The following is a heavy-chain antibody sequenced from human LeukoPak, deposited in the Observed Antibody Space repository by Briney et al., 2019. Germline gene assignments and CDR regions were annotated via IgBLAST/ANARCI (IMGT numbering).Heavy chain of an antibody. D-gene: IGHD3-22*01. CDR3: AKDRPDYYDSSGYLMVEYFDY. CDR2: ISGSGGST. CDR1: GFTFSNHA. J-gene: IGHJ4*02. V-gene: IGHV3-23*01. Sequence: GGSLRLSCAASGFTFSNHAMTWVRQAPGKGLEWVSAISGSGGSTYYADSVKGRFTISRDNSKNTLYLQMNSLRAEDTAVYYCAKDRPDYYDSSGYLMVEYFDYWGQGTLVTVSS.